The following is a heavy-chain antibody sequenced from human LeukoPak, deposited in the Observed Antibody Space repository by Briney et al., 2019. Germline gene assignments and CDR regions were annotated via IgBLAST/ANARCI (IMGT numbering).Heavy chain of an antibody. V-gene: IGHV3-21*01. J-gene: IGHJ4*02. D-gene: IGHD3-22*01. CDR2: IYISSSSI. CDR1: GFTFSSYT. Sequence: EPGGSLRLSCAASGFTFSSYTMNWVRQAPGKGLEWVSSIYISSSSIYYADSVKGRFTISRDNAKNSLYLQMNSLRAEDTAVYYCAKDRSYYYDSSGFDSYDYWGQGTLVTVSS. CDR3: AKDRSYYYDSSGFDSYDY.